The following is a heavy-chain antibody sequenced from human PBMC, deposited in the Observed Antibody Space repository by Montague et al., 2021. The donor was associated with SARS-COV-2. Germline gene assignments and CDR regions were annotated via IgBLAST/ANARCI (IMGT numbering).Heavy chain of an antibody. CDR1: GGYISSGSYY. CDR3: ARDLSSSWSYWFDP. D-gene: IGHD6-13*01. V-gene: IGHV4-61*02. Sequence: TLSLTCTVSGGYISSGSYYWSWIRQPAGMGMEWIGRIYASGSTKYNPSLKSRVTISVDTSKNQFSLKVSSVTAADTAVYDCARDLSSSWSYWFDPWGQGTLVTVSS. CDR2: IYASGST. J-gene: IGHJ5*02.